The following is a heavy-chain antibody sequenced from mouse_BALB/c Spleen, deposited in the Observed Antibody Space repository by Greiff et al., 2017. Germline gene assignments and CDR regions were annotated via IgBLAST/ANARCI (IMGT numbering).Heavy chain of an antibody. CDR1: GYSITSGYY. Sequence: ESGPGLVKPSQSLSLTCSVTGYSITSGYYWNWIRQFPGNKLEWMGYISYDGSNNYNPSLKNRISITRDTSKNQFFLKLNSVTTEDTATYYCARVNGNLYAMDYWGQGTSVTVSS. D-gene: IGHD2-1*01. CDR3: ARVNGNLYAMDY. CDR2: ISYDGSN. J-gene: IGHJ4*01. V-gene: IGHV3-6*02.